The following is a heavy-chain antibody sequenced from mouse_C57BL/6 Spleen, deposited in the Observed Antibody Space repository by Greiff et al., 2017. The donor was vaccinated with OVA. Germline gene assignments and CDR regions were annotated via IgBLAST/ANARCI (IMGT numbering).Heavy chain of an antibody. CDR1: GFTFSDYG. V-gene: IGHV5-17*01. Sequence: DVHLVESGGGLVKPGGSLKLSCAASGFTFSDYGMHWVRQAPEKGLEWVAYISSGSSTIYYADTVKGRFTIFRDNAKNTLFLQMTSLRSEDTAMYYCARSTVVGMDYWGQGTSVTVSS. CDR3: ARSTVVGMDY. CDR2: ISSGSSTI. D-gene: IGHD1-1*01. J-gene: IGHJ4*01.